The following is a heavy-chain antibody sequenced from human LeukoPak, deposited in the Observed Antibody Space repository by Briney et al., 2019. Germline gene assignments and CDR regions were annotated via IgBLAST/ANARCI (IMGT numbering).Heavy chain of an antibody. Sequence: GSVKVSCKASGYTFISYGISWVRQAPGQGLEWMGWISTYNGNTNYAQKFQGRVTMTTDTSTSTAYRELRSLRADDTAVYYCASPGDQLDYWGQGTLVTVSS. V-gene: IGHV1-18*01. CDR1: GYTFISYG. D-gene: IGHD3-16*01. CDR2: ISTYNGNT. CDR3: ASPGDQLDY. J-gene: IGHJ4*02.